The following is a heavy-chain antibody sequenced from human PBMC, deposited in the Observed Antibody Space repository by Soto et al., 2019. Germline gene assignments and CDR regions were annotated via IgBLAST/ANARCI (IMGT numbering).Heavy chain of an antibody. CDR1: GYTLTELS. Sequence: PSVKVSCKVSGYTLTELSMHWVRQAPGKGLEWMGGFDPEDGETIYAQKFQGRVTMTEDTSTDTAYMELSSLRSEDTAVYYCATGYGELFWSFDYWGQGTLVTVSS. J-gene: IGHJ4*02. V-gene: IGHV1-24*01. D-gene: IGHD3-10*01. CDR2: FDPEDGET. CDR3: ATGYGELFWSFDY.